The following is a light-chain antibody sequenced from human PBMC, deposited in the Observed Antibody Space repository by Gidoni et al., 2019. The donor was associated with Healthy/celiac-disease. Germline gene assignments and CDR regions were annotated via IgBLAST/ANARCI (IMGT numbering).Light chain of an antibody. CDR1: SSNIGAGYD. J-gene: IGLJ1*01. Sequence: QSVLTQPPSVSGAPGQRVTISCTGSSSNIGAGYDVHWYQQLPGTAPKLLIYGTINRPSGVPDRFSGSKSGTSASLAVTGLQAEDEADYYCQSYDSSLNKVFGTGTKVTVL. CDR2: GTI. V-gene: IGLV1-40*01. CDR3: QSYDSSLNKV.